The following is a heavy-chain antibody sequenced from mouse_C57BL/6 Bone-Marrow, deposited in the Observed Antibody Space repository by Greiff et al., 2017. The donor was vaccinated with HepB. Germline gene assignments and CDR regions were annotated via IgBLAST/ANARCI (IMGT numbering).Heavy chain of an antibody. CDR2: IHPNSGST. J-gene: IGHJ2*01. CDR3: ARVLLPYFDY. V-gene: IGHV1-64*01. Sequence: QVQLKQSGAELVKPGASVKLSCKASGYTFTSYWMHWVKQRPGQGLEWIGMIHPNSGSTNYNEKFKSKATLTVDKSSSTAYMQLSSLTSEDSAVYYCARVLLPYFDYWGQGTTLTVSS. D-gene: IGHD1-1*01. CDR1: GYTFTSYW.